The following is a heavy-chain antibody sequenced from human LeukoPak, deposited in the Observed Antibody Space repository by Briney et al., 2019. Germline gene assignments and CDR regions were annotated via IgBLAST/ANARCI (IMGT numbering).Heavy chain of an antibody. CDR2: ISWNSGSI. D-gene: IGHD3-3*01. J-gene: IGHJ4*02. Sequence: PGGSLRLSCAASGFTFDDYAMHWVRQAPGKGLEWVSGISWNSGSIGYADSVKGRFTISRDNAKNSLYLQMNSLRAEDTAVYYCTREGNYDFWSGYYPDFDYWGQGTLVTVSS. V-gene: IGHV3-9*01. CDR3: TREGNYDFWSGYYPDFDY. CDR1: GFTFDDYA.